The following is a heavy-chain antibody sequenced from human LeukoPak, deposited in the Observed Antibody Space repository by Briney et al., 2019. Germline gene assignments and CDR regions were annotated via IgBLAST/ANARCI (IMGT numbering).Heavy chain of an antibody. D-gene: IGHD2-21*02. V-gene: IGHV1-2*02. CDR3: ASAGYCGGDCYFDY. CDR2: INPNSDGT. CDR1: GYTFTGYY. Sequence: ASVKVSCKASGYTFTGYYMHWVRQAPGKGLEWMGWINPNSDGTSYAQKFQGRVTMARDTSISTAYMELTRLTSDDTAVYFCASAGYCGGDCYFDYWGQGTLVTVSS. J-gene: IGHJ4*02.